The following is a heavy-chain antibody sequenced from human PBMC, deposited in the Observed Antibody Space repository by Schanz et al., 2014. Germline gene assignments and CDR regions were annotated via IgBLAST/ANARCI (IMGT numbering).Heavy chain of an antibody. CDR1: GFSFSSYA. V-gene: IGHV3-23*04. CDR2: ISGGGGTT. J-gene: IGHJ4*02. CDR3: AKDRSWDYDSSGYFDY. Sequence: EVQLVESGGGWVQPGGSLRLSCAASGFSFSSYAMGWVRQARGKGLEWVSAISGGGGTTYYADSVKGRFTISRDNSKNTLYLQMNSLRAEDTAVYYCAKDRSWDYDSSGYFDYGGQGTLVTVSS. D-gene: IGHD3-22*01.